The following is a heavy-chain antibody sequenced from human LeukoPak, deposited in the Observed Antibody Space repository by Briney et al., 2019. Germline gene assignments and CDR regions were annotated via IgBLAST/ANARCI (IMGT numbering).Heavy chain of an antibody. D-gene: IGHD3-10*01. J-gene: IGHJ4*02. Sequence: PSETLSLTCTVSGGSISSSSYYWGWIRQPPGKGLEWIGSIYYSGSTYYSRSLRRRATISADTSKNQFSLKLNSVTATDTAVYYCASDRNVLLWFGALVFDYWGQGTLVTVSS. CDR2: IYYSGST. CDR3: ASDRNVLLWFGALVFDY. V-gene: IGHV4-39*01. CDR1: GGSISSSSYY.